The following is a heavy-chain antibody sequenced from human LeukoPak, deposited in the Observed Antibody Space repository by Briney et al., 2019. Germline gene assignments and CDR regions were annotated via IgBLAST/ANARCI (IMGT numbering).Heavy chain of an antibody. Sequence: SETLSLPYTVSGGSISSGSYYWRWIRQPAGKGLEWIVRIYTSGSTNYNPSPKSRVTISVDTSKNQFSLKLSSVTAADTAVYYCARGALVEQWLVHTFYYYYMDVWGKGTTVTVSS. CDR1: GGSISSGSYY. CDR2: IYTSGST. D-gene: IGHD6-19*01. V-gene: IGHV4-61*02. CDR3: ARGALVEQWLVHTFYYYYMDV. J-gene: IGHJ6*03.